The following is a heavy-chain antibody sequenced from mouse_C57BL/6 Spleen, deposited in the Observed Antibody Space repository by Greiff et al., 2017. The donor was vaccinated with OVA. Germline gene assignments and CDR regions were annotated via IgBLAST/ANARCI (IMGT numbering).Heavy chain of an antibody. J-gene: IGHJ4*01. CDR1: GYTFTSYW. D-gene: IGHD3-2*02. CDR3: ARREATHMDY. Sequence: QVQLQQPGAELVMPGASVKLSCKASGYTFTSYWMHWVKQRPGQGLEWIGEIDPSGGCTNYNQKFKGKATLTVDTSSSTAYMQLSSLPSEDSAVSYCARREATHMDYWGQGTSVTVSS. CDR2: IDPSGGCT. V-gene: IGHV1-69*01.